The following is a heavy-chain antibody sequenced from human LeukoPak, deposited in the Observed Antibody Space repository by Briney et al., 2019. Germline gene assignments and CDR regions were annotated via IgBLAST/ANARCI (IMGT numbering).Heavy chain of an antibody. Sequence: SVKVSCKASGFTFGRSAMQWVRQARGQRPEWIGWIVVGSGDTKYAPKFQERVTITSDMSTYTTYMELSSLRFEDTAVHFCAKGLVFHDNYFDNWGQGTLVTVSS. V-gene: IGHV1-58*02. CDR1: GFTFGRSA. J-gene: IGHJ4*02. CDR2: IVVGSGDT. CDR3: AKGLVFHDNYFDN. D-gene: IGHD1-26*01.